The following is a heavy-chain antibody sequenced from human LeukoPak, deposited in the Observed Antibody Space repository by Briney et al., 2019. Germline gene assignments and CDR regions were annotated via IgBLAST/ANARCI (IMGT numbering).Heavy chain of an antibody. D-gene: IGHD1-26*01. J-gene: IGHJ4*02. CDR1: GYTFTSYY. Sequence: ASVKVSCKASGYTFTSYYMHWVRQAPGQGLEWMGIINPSGGSTSYAQKFQGRVTMTRDTSTSTVYMELSSLRSEDTAVYYCARGTTRRRELRELLYFDYWGQGTLVTVSS. CDR2: INPSGGST. CDR3: ARGTTRRRELRELLYFDY. V-gene: IGHV1-46*01.